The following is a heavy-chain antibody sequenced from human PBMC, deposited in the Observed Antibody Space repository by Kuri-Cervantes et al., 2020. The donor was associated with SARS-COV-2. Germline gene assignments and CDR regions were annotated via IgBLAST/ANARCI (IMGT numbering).Heavy chain of an antibody. D-gene: IGHD3-22*01. CDR2: IYPGDSDT. J-gene: IGHJ4*02. CDR3: ARQKFHYYDSSGYQGATDY. CDR1: GYSFTSYW. V-gene: IGHV5-51*01. Sequence: GESLKIFCKGSGYSFTSYWIGWVRQMPGKGLEWMGIIYPGDSDTRYSPSFQGQVTISADKSISTAYLQWSSLKASDTAMYYCARQKFHYYDSSGYQGATDYWGQGTLVTVSS.